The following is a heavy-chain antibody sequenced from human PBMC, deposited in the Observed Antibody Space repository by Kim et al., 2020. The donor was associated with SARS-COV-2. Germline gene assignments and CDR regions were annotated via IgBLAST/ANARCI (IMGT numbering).Heavy chain of an antibody. J-gene: IGHJ5*02. CDR2: ISSSGSTI. CDR3: ARQTGYTLTFDP. CDR1: GFTFSSYE. V-gene: IGHV3-48*03. Sequence: GGSLRLSCAASGFTFSSYEMNWVRQAPGKGLEWVSYISSSGSTIYYADSVKGRFTISRDNAKNSLYLQMNSLRAEDTAVYYCARQTGYTLTFDPWGQGTLVTVSS. D-gene: IGHD6-13*01.